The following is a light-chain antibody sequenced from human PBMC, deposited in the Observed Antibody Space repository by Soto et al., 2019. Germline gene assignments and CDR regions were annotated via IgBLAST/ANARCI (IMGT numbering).Light chain of an antibody. CDR1: QSVSSGF. V-gene: IGKV3-20*01. CDR3: QQYDGSPPYT. CDR2: GVS. J-gene: IGKJ2*01. Sequence: EIVLTQSPGTLSLSPGERVSLSCRASQSVSSGFLAWYQQKPGQAPRLLIYGVSSRATGIPDRFSGSGSGTDLTLTISRLEPEDFAVYYCQQYDGSPPYTFGQGTKVEIK.